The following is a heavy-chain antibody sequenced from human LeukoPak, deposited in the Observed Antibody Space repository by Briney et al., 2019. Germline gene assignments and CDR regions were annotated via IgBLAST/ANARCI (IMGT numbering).Heavy chain of an antibody. D-gene: IGHD2-15*01. CDR3: ASSGCGGGSCYYYYYYYGMDV. J-gene: IGHJ6*02. CDR2: IIPIFGTA. V-gene: IGHV1-69*13. Sequence: SVKVSCKASGGTFSSYAISWVRQAPGQGLEWMGGIIPIFGTANYAQKFQGRVTITADESTSTAYMELSSLRSEDTAVYYCASSGCGGGSCYYYYYYYGMDVWGQGTTVTVSS. CDR1: GGTFSSYA.